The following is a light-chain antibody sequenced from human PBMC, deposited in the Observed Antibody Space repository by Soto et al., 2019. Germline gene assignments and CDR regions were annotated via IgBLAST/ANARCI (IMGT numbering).Light chain of an antibody. CDR2: GAS. CDR3: QQYQSWPLT. Sequence: ETVMTQSPATLSVSPGERATLSCRASQSVYSNLAWYQQKPGQAPRLLIYGASTRATGLPARFSGSGSGTEFTLTISSLQSEDFAGYYCQQYQSWPLTFGGGTKVEI. V-gene: IGKV3-15*01. CDR1: QSVYSN. J-gene: IGKJ4*01.